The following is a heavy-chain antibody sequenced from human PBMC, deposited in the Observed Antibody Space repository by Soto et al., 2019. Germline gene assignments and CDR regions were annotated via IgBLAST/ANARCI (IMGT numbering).Heavy chain of an antibody. CDR3: ARDLGRQQLLQDYLPDAFDI. J-gene: IGHJ3*02. D-gene: IGHD6-13*01. CDR2: IYYSGST. V-gene: IGHV4-31*03. Sequence: QVQLQESGPGLVKPSQTLSLTCTVSGGSISSGGYYWSWIRQHPGKGLEWIGYIYYSGSTYYNPSLKSRVTISVDTSKNQFSLKLSSVTAADTAVYYCARDLGRQQLLQDYLPDAFDIWGQGTMVTVSS. CDR1: GGSISSGGYY.